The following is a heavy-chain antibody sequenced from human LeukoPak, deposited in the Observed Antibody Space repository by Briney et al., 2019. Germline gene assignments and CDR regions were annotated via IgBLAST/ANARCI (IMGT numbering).Heavy chain of an antibody. J-gene: IGHJ4*02. CDR1: GFTFSSYG. D-gene: IGHD2/OR15-2a*01. CDR2: IWYDGSNK. Sequence: PGRSLRLSCAASGFTFSSYGMHWVRQAPGKGLEWVAVIWYDGSNKYYADSVKGRFTISRDKSKNTLYLQMNSLRAEDTAVYYCARDINSIFDYWGQGTLVTVPS. V-gene: IGHV3-33*01. CDR3: ARDINSIFDY.